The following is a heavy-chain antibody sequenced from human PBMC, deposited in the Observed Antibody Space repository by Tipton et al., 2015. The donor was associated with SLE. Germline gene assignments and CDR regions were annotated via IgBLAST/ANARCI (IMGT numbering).Heavy chain of an antibody. Sequence: TLSLTCTVSGGSISSGKYPLTCIRQPAGQGLEWIGRIYTSGDTNYNSSLKIRVTISVDTSKNQFSLKLNSVTAADTAVYYCARVGGAFDYWGQGTLVTVSS. CDR1: GGSISSGKYP. D-gene: IGHD1-26*01. CDR2: IYTSGDT. CDR3: ARVGGAFDY. J-gene: IGHJ4*02. V-gene: IGHV4-61*02.